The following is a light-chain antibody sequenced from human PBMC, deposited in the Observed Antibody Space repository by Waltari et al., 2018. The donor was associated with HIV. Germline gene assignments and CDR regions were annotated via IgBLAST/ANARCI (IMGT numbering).Light chain of an antibody. Sequence: DIQMTQSPSTLSASVGDSTTITCRASQSISSWLAWYQQKPGKAPKLLIYKASSLESGVPSRFSGSGSGTEFTLTISSLQPDDFATYYCQQYNSYLYTFGQGTKLEIK. V-gene: IGKV1-5*03. CDR1: QSISSW. J-gene: IGKJ2*01. CDR2: KAS. CDR3: QQYNSYLYT.